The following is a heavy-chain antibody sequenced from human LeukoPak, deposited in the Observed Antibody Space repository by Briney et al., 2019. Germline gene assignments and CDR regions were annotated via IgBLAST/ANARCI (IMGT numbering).Heavy chain of an antibody. D-gene: IGHD6-19*01. J-gene: IGHJ4*02. CDR3: ARDSDRGSGWYGDFDY. Sequence: ASVKVSCKASGYTFTGNHMHWVRQAPGQGLEWMGWINPNSGGTNYAQKFQGRVTMTRDTSISTAYMELSRLISDDTAVYYCARDSDRGSGWYGDFDYWGQGTLVTVSS. CDR1: GYTFTGNH. CDR2: INPNSGGT. V-gene: IGHV1-2*02.